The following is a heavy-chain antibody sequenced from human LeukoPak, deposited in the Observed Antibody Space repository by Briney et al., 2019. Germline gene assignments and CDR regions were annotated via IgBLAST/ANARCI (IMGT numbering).Heavy chain of an antibody. J-gene: IGHJ4*02. Sequence: PGGSLRLSCAASGFTFSSYEMNWVRQAPGKGLEWVSYISSSGSTIYYADSVKGRFTISRDNSKNILYLQMNSLRAEDTAVYYCARGILLMVYAPGYWGQGTLVTVSS. CDR3: ARGILLMVYAPGY. CDR2: ISSSGSTI. V-gene: IGHV3-48*03. CDR1: GFTFSSYE. D-gene: IGHD2-8*01.